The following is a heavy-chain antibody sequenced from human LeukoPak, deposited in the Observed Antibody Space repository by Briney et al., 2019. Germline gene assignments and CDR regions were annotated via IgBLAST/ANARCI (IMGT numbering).Heavy chain of an antibody. CDR1: RGSLSGYY. CDR3: ARDAPKGGRQSPSHFDY. CDR2: IYYSGST. J-gene: IGHJ4*02. Sequence: SETLSLTCTVSRGSLSGYYWSWIRQHPGKGLEWIGYIYYSGSTWYNPSLKSRVTISVDTSKNEFYLKLNSVTAADTAVYYCARDAPKGGRQSPSHFDYWGQGALVTVSS. D-gene: IGHD5-24*01. V-gene: IGHV4-31*03.